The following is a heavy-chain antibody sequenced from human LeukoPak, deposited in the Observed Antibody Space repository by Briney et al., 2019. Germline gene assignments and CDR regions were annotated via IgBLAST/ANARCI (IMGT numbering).Heavy chain of an antibody. Sequence: GGSLRLSCAASGFTFSSYGMHWVRQAPGKGLEWVAFIRYDGSNKYYADSVKGRFTISRDNSKNTLYLQMNSLRAEDTAVYYCAKAIGYSSSWYGLTGWGQGALVTVSS. D-gene: IGHD6-13*01. CDR3: AKAIGYSSSWYGLTG. CDR1: GFTFSSYG. CDR2: IRYDGSNK. J-gene: IGHJ4*02. V-gene: IGHV3-30*02.